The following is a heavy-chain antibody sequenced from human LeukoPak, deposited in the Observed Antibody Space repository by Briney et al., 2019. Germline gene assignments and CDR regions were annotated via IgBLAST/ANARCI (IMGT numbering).Heavy chain of an antibody. V-gene: IGHV1-46*01. CDR2: INPSGGST. CDR3: ARDGGQWLAFYYYYYYYMDV. J-gene: IGHJ6*03. CDR1: GYTFTGYY. Sequence: ASVKVSCKASGYTFTGYYMHWVRQAPGQGLEWMGIINPSGGSTSYAQKFQGRVTMTRDTSTSTVYMELSSLRSEDTAVYYCARDGGQWLAFYYYYYYYMDVWGKGTTVTISS. D-gene: IGHD6-19*01.